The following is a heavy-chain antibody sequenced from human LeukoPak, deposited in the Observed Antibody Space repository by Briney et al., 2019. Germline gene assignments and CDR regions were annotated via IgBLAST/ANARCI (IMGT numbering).Heavy chain of an antibody. CDR1: GGSISSSSYY. V-gene: IGHV4-39*07. CDR2: IYYSGST. J-gene: IGHJ4*02. D-gene: IGHD1-26*01. Sequence: SETLSLTCTVSGGSISSSSYYWGWIRQPPGKGLEWIGSIYYSGSTYYNPSLKSRVTISVDTSKNQFSLKLSSVTAADTAVYYCARDPSGANDYWGKGTLVTVSS. CDR3: ARDPSGANDY.